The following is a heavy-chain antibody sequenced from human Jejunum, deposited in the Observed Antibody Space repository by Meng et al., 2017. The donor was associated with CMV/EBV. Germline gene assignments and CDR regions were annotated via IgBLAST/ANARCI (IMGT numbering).Heavy chain of an antibody. J-gene: IGHJ4*02. V-gene: IGHV1-2*06. CDR2: INPNSGVT. D-gene: IGHD3-22*01. CDR3: ARGYYDRFFDY. CDR1: EYASTDYF. Sequence: SCKDSEYASTDYFLHWVRQAPGQGLQWMGRINPNSGVTNYAHNFQGRVAMTRDTSIGAAYMELSRLKSDDTAVYYCARGYYDRFFDYWGQGTLVTVSS.